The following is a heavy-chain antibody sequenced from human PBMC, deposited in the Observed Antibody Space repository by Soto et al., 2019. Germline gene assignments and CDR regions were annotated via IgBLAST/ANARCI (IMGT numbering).Heavy chain of an antibody. CDR3: ARAPTYSSSWLDY. J-gene: IGHJ4*02. Sequence: PSETLSLTCTVSCGSISSYYWSWIRQPAGKGLEWIGRIYASGTTYYNPSLKSRVTMSVDTSKNQFSLKLSSVTAADTAVYYCARAPTYSSSWLDYWGQGTLVTVSS. D-gene: IGHD6-13*01. V-gene: IGHV4-4*07. CDR2: IYASGTT. CDR1: CGSISSYY.